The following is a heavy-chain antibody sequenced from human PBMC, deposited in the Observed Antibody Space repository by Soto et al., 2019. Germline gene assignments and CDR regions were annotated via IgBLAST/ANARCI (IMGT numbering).Heavy chain of an antibody. V-gene: IGHV3-23*01. CDR2: ISGSGGST. CDR3: AKEGGCSGGSCYFVWSREVLPSPTFDY. J-gene: IGHJ4*02. D-gene: IGHD2-15*01. CDR1: GFTFSSYA. Sequence: GGSLRLSCAASGFTFSSYAMSWVRQAPGKGLEWVSAISGSGGSTYYADSVKGRFTISRDNSKNTLYLQMNSLRAEDTAVYYCAKEGGCSGGSCYFVWSREVLPSPTFDYWGQGTLVTVSS.